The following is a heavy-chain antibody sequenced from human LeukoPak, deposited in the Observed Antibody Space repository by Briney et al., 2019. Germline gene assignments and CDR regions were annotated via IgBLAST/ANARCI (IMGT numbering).Heavy chain of an antibody. Sequence: PSVTLSLTCTVYGGSISSYYWSWIRQPAGKGLEWIGRIYTSGSTNNNPSLKSRVTMSVDTSKNQFSLKLNSVTAADTAVYYCARVGSSPYYYAMDVWGQGTTVTVSS. CDR2: IYTSGST. J-gene: IGHJ6*02. CDR1: GGSISSYY. D-gene: IGHD6-6*01. V-gene: IGHV4-4*07. CDR3: ARVGSSPYYYAMDV.